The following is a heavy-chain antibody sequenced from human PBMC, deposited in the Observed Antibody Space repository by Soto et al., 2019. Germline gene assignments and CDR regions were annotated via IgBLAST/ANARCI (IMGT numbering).Heavy chain of an antibody. CDR1: GYTFTSYY. CDR2: INAYNGNT. D-gene: IGHD3-10*01. V-gene: IGHV1-18*04. J-gene: IGHJ4*02. CDR3: ARDRLLWFGELFVRSY. Sequence: VEVSCTASGYTFTSYYMRWARQAPGQGREWMGLINAYNGNTSYAQKLQGRVTMTTDTSTSTAYMELRSLRSDDTAVYYCARDRLLWFGELFVRSYWGQGTLVTVSS.